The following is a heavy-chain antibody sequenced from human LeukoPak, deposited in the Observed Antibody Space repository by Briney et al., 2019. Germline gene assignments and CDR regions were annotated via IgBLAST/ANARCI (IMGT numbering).Heavy chain of an antibody. D-gene: IGHD4-11*01. V-gene: IGHV4-30-4*08. CDR1: GASISSDYY. J-gene: IGHJ5*02. CDR3: ASYSTSGFDP. CDR2: IYYSGST. Sequence: SETLSLTCTVSGASISSDYYWSWIRQSPGKGLEWIGYIYYSGSTYYNSSLKSRVTISVDTSKNQFSLKLSSVTAADTAVYYCASYSTSGFDPWGQGTLVTVSS.